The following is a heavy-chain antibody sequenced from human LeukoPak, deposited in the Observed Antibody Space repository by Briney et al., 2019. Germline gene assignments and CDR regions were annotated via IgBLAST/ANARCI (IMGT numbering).Heavy chain of an antibody. D-gene: IGHD3-10*01. J-gene: IGHJ5*02. CDR3: AKECITS. Sequence: PSASLRRSSSGSGFTFSSNAMSRVRPAPGQGLEWVTAISGSSGSSSYEDPVKVRITTSRANPKNTLYLKMRSLRAEDTAVYYCAKECITSWGQGTLVTVSS. V-gene: IGHV3-23*01. CDR1: GFTFSSNA. CDR2: ISGSSGSS.